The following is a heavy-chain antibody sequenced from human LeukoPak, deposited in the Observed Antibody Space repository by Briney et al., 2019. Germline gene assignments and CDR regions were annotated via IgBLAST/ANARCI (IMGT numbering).Heavy chain of an antibody. CDR3: AKDRGSGWSYYFDY. J-gene: IGHJ4*02. V-gene: IGHV3-30*18. CDR2: TSYDGANN. Sequence: GRSLRLSCAASGFTFRTYGMHWVRQAPGEGLEWVAVTSYDGANNYYADSVKSRFTISRDNSKNTLYLQMNTLRPEDTAVYYCAKDRGSGWSYYFDYWGQGTLVTVSS. D-gene: IGHD6-19*01. CDR1: GFTFRTYG.